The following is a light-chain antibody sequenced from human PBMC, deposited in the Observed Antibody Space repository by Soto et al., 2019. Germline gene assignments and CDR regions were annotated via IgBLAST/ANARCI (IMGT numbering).Light chain of an antibody. CDR1: SSDVGTYDF. CDR2: DVS. CDR3: CLYAVTFYV. J-gene: IGLJ1*01. Sequence: QSALTQPRSVSGSPGQSVTISCTGTSSDVGTYDFVSWYQQHPGKAPRLMIFDVSERPSGVPDRFSGSKSCNTASLTISGLQAEDEADYYCCLYAVTFYVFGTGTKLTVL. V-gene: IGLV2-11*01.